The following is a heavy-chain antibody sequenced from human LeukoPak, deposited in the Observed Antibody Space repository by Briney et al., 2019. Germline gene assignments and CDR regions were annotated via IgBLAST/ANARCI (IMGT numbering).Heavy chain of an antibody. CDR3: AKDWSRFGEFDAFDI. CDR1: GFTFSSYG. CDR2: IRYDGSNK. D-gene: IGHD3-10*01. V-gene: IGHV3-30*02. Sequence: GGSLRLSCAASGFTFSSYGMHWVRQAPGKGLEWVAFIRYDGSNKYYADSVKGRFTISRDNSKNTLYLQMNSLRAEDTAVYYCAKDWSRFGEFDAFDIWGQGTMVTVSS. J-gene: IGHJ3*02.